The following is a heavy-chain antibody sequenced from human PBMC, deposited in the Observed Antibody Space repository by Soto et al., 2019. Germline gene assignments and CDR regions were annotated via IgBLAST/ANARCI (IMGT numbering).Heavy chain of an antibody. CDR3: AKDVYSRRWFDP. CDR2: MQHTGNT. D-gene: IGHD3-16*01. CDR1: GASIRSYH. V-gene: IGHV4-4*07. Sequence: QVQLQESGPGLVKPSETLSLTCAVSGASIRSYHWSWIRQPAEKGLEWIGRMQHTGNTNYNPSLKSRVTMSVDTSKNQISLKMTSVTAADTAVYFCAKDVYSRRWFDPWGQGIMVIVSS. J-gene: IGHJ5*02.